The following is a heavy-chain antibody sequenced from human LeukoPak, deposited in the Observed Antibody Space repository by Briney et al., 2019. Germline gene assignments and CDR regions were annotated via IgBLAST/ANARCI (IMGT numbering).Heavy chain of an antibody. CDR1: GFTFCSYL. CDR3: ARGYEDPLFDY. V-gene: IGHV3-7*01. J-gene: IGHJ4*02. D-gene: IGHD5-12*01. Sequence: GGSPRVSCAASGFTFCSYLMRWGREAPGRGREWVDNIKQDGNEKYYVDSVEGRFTNSRDNAKNSLYLQMNSLRAEDTAVYYCARGYEDPLFDYWGQGTLVTVSS. CDR2: IKQDGNEK.